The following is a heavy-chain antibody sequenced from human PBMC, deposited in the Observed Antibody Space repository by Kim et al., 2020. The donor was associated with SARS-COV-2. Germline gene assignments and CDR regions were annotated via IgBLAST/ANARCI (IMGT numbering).Heavy chain of an antibody. D-gene: IGHD6-13*01. CDR3: ARVGSSSWYFY. CDR1: GGSFSGYY. J-gene: IGHJ4*02. V-gene: IGHV4-34*01. Sequence: SQTLSLTCAVYGGSFSGYYWSWIRQPPGKGLEWIGEINHSGSTNYNPSLKSRVTISVDTSKNQFSLKLSSVTAADTAVYYCARVGSSSWYFYWGQGTLVTVSS. CDR2: INHSGST.